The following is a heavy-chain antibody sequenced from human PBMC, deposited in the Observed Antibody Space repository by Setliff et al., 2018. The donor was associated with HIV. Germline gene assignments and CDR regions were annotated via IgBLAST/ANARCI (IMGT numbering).Heavy chain of an antibody. Sequence: GSLRLSCEASGFRFSTYNMNWVRQAPGKGLEWVALIWYDGTNEYYADYVKGRFTISRDNSKNSLYLQMNSLRAEDMALYYCAKVRIPYYYYYGMDVWGQGTTVTVSS. V-gene: IGHV3-30*02. J-gene: IGHJ6*02. CDR2: IWYDGTNE. CDR1: GFRFSTYN. D-gene: IGHD2-21*01. CDR3: AKVRIPYYYYYGMDV.